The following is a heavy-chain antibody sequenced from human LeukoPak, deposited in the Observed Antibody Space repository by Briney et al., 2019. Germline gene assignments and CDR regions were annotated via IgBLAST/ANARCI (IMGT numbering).Heavy chain of an antibody. CDR3: AKDPKY. V-gene: IGHV3-23*01. CDR2: ISDSGDST. Sequence: PWGSLRLSCAASGFTFSSYVINWVRQAPGKGLEWVSAISDSGDSTYYTDPVKGRFTISRDNSKNTLYLQMNSLRAEDTAVYYCAKDPKYWGQGTLVTVSS. CDR1: GFTFSSYV. J-gene: IGHJ4*02.